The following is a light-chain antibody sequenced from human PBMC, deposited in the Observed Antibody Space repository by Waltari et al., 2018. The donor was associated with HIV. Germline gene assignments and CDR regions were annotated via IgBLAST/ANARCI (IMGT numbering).Light chain of an antibody. J-gene: IGLJ3*02. CDR1: SSDIGSYNY. CDR3: TSFTSSSAWL. CDR2: DVT. Sequence: QSALTQPASVSGSLGQSSTFSCTGTSSDIGSYNYVSWYQQHPGKAPKIIIYDVTNRPSGFSNRFAGSKSGNTASLTISGLQAEDEADYYCTSFTSSSAWLFGGGTMLTVL. V-gene: IGLV2-14*03.